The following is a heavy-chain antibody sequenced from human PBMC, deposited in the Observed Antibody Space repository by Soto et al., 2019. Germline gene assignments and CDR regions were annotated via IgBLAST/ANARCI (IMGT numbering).Heavy chain of an antibody. CDR3: ARAPYPVFDC. Sequence: PGGSLRLSCAASGFTFSTYRKHWVRQAPGKGLVWVSRINSDGSTTSYADSVKGRFTISRDNAKNTLYLQMSSLRAEDTAVYYCARAPYPVFDCWGRGTLVTVSS. CDR2: INSDGSTT. J-gene: IGHJ4*02. CDR1: GFTFSTYR. V-gene: IGHV3-74*01.